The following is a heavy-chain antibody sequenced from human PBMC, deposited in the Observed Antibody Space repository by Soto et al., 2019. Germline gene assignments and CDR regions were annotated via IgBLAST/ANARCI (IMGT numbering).Heavy chain of an antibody. D-gene: IGHD3-10*01. J-gene: IGHJ6*02. CDR1: GFTFSSYA. Sequence: GGSLRLSCAASGFTFSSYAMHWVRQAPGKGLEWVAVISYDGSNKYYADSVKGRFTISRDNSKNTLYLQMNSLRAEDTAVYYCARVGYYYGSFSDYGMDVWGQGTTVTVSS. V-gene: IGHV3-30-3*01. CDR3: ARVGYYYGSFSDYGMDV. CDR2: ISYDGSNK.